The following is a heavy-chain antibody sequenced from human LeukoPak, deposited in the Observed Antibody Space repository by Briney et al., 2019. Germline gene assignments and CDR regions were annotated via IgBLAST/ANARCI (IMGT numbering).Heavy chain of an antibody. D-gene: IGHD5-24*01. Sequence: ASVKVSCKASGYTFTRYGINWVRQAPGQGLEWMGWINANNGDTNYAQKFQGRVTITADESTSTAYMELSSLRSEDTAVYYCARDSGLQFSYYYMDVWGKGTTVTVSS. CDR2: INANNGDT. V-gene: IGHV1-18*01. CDR3: ARDSGLQFSYYYMDV. J-gene: IGHJ6*03. CDR1: GYTFTRYG.